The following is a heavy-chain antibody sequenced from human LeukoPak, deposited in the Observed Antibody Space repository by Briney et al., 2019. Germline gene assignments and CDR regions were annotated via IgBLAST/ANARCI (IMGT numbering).Heavy chain of an antibody. CDR3: ARVGRHYDFWSGYLKGDAFDI. Sequence: SETLSLTCTVSGGSISSYYWSWIRQPPGKGLEWIGYIYYSGSTNYNPSLKSRVTISVDTSKNQFSLKLSSVTAADTAVYYCARVGRHYDFWSGYLKGDAFDIWGQGTMVTVSS. J-gene: IGHJ3*02. D-gene: IGHD3-3*01. V-gene: IGHV4-59*01. CDR1: GGSISSYY. CDR2: IYYSGST.